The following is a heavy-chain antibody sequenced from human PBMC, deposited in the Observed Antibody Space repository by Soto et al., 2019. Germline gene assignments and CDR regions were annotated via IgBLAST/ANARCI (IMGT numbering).Heavy chain of an antibody. V-gene: IGHV4-59*01. J-gene: IGHJ5*02. CDR3: ARGGSTYDSSFDP. Sequence: SETLSLTCTVSGVSINTYFWSWIRQPPGKGLEWIGYISHSGSINYNPSLKSRVTISLDTSRNQFSLKLSSATAADTAVYYCARGGSTYDSSFDPWGQGTLVTVSS. D-gene: IGHD3-22*01. CDR1: GVSINTYF. CDR2: ISHSGSI.